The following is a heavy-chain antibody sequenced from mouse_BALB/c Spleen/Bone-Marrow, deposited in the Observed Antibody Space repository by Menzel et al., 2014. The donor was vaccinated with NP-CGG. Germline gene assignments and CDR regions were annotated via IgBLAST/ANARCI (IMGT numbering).Heavy chain of an antibody. CDR1: GYTFTSYT. CDR3: AREYRSGACFDY. CDR2: IVPSGDYT. J-gene: IGHJ3*01. Sequence: VQLQQSGAELARPGASVKMSRKASGYTFTSYTMQWIRQRPGQGLEWIGYIVPSGDYTNYNQKFKDKATLTADKSSNTAYMQLSSLTSEDFAVYYCAREYRSGACFDYRGYGTLVS. D-gene: IGHD5-1*01. V-gene: IGHV1-4*01.